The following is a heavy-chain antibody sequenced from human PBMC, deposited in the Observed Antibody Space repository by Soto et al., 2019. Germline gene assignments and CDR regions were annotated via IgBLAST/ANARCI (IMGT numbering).Heavy chain of an antibody. CDR1: GFTFSSYS. CDR2: ISSSSSTI. D-gene: IGHD6-6*01. CDR3: ARGIRFQYSSSGGDQFFDY. J-gene: IGHJ4*02. Sequence: EVQLVESGGGLVQPGGSLRLSCAASGFTFSSYSMNWVRQAPGKGLEWVSYISSSSSTIYYADSVKGRFTISRDNAKNSLSMHMNSLRGEDTAVSYCARGIRFQYSSSGGDQFFDYWGQGTLVTVSS. V-gene: IGHV3-48*01.